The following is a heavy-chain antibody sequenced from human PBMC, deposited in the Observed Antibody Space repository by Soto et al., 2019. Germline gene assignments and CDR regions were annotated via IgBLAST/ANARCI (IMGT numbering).Heavy chain of an antibody. D-gene: IGHD3-3*01. CDR1: GGTFSSYA. Sequence: QVQLVQSGAEVKKPGSSVKVSCKASGGTFSSYAISWVRQAPGQGLEWMGGIIPIFGTANYAQKFQGRVTITADESTSTAYMELSSLRSEDTAVYYCARAVLRFLVWSRTYYYYYGMDVWGQWTTVTVSS. CDR3: ARAVLRFLVWSRTYYYYYGMDV. V-gene: IGHV1-69*01. J-gene: IGHJ6*02. CDR2: IIPIFGTA.